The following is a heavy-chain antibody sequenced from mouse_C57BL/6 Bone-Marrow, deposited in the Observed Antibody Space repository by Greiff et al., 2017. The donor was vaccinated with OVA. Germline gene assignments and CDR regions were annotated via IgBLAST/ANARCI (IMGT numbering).Heavy chain of an antibody. J-gene: IGHJ4*01. CDR3: ARSPLYYGSSFYAMDY. V-gene: IGHV1-81*01. Sequence: VQLKKSGAELARPGASVKLSCKASGYTFTSYGISWVKQRTGQGLEWIGEIYPRSGNTYYNEKFKGKATLTADKSSSTAYMELRSLTSEDSAVYFCARSPLYYGSSFYAMDYWGQGTSVTVSS. CDR1: GYTFTSYG. D-gene: IGHD1-1*01. CDR2: IYPRSGNT.